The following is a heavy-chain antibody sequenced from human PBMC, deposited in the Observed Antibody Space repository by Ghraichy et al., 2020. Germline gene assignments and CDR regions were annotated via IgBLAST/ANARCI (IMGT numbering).Heavy chain of an antibody. CDR3: ASVYFDWFPTDDAFDI. J-gene: IGHJ3*02. CDR1: GFTFSDYY. D-gene: IGHD3-9*01. Sequence: GGSLRLSCAASGFTFSDYYMSWIRQAPGKGLEWVSYISSSGSTIYYADSVKGRFTISRDNAKNSLYLQMNSLRAEDTAVYYCASVYFDWFPTDDAFDIWGQGTMVTVSS. V-gene: IGHV3-11*01. CDR2: ISSSGSTI.